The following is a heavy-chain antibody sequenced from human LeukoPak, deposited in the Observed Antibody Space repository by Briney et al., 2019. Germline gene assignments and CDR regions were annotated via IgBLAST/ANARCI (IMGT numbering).Heavy chain of an antibody. J-gene: IGHJ5*02. V-gene: IGHV1-2*02. D-gene: IGHD1-26*01. CDR2: INPNSGGT. CDR3: ARVEDIVGATTTGFDP. Sequence: ASVKVSCKASGYTFTGYYMHWVRQAPGQGLEWMGWINPNSGGTNYAQKFQGRVTMPRDTSISTAYMELSRLRSDDTAVYYCARVEDIVGATTTGFDPWGQGTLVTVSS. CDR1: GYTFTGYY.